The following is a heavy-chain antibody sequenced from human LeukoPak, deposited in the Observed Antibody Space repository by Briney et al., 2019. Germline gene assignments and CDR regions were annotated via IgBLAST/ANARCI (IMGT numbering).Heavy chain of an antibody. CDR1: GFTFGSYA. V-gene: IGHV3-23*01. D-gene: IGHD6-13*01. Sequence: SGGSLRLSCAASGFTFGSYAMSWVRQAPGKGLEWVSAIGGSGGSTYYADSVKGRFTISRDNSKNTLFLQMSSLRGEDTAVYYCAKDSSMYSTNWYDGGQWLVPHYFDYWGQGTLVTVSS. CDR3: AKDSSMYSTNWYDGGQWLVPHYFDY. CDR2: IGGSGGST. J-gene: IGHJ4*02.